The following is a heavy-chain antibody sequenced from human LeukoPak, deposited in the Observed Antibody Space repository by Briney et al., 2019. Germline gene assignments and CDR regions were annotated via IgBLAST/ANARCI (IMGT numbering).Heavy chain of an antibody. CDR2: ISGSGCST. CDR1: GFTFSSYA. J-gene: IGHJ4*02. V-gene: IGHV3-23*01. D-gene: IGHD1-26*01. Sequence: GGSLRLSCAASGFTFSSYAMSWVRQAPGKGLEWVSAISGSGCSTYYADSVKGRFTISRDNSKNTLYLQMNSLRAEDTAVYYCAKHRSYYTSRFDYWGQGTLVTVSS. CDR3: AKHRSYYTSRFDY.